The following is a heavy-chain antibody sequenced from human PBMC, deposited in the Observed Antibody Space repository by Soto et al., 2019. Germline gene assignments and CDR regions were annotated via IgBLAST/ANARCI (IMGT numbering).Heavy chain of an antibody. J-gene: IGHJ6*02. Sequence: XGGLRLSCAACGFTFSSYAMHGVRQAPGKGLEWVAVISYDGSNKYYADSVKGRFTISRDNSKNTLYLQMNSLRAEDTAVYYCARDRMTTVKRYSYYGMDVWGQRTTVTVSS. CDR3: ARDRMTTVKRYSYYGMDV. CDR1: GFTFSSYA. V-gene: IGHV3-30-3*01. D-gene: IGHD4-17*01. CDR2: ISYDGSNK.